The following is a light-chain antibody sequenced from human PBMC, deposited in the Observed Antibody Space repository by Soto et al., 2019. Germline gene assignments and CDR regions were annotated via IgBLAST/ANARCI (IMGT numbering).Light chain of an antibody. CDR3: QQRQYWPPIT. CDR2: GAS. V-gene: IGKV3-15*01. CDR1: QSVSSN. J-gene: IGKJ5*01. Sequence: EIVMTQSPATLSVSPGERATLSCRASQSVSSNLAWYQQKPGQAPRLLIYGASTRATGIAARFSGSGSGTDFTLTISSLEPEDCAIYYCQQRQYWPPITFGQGTRLEI.